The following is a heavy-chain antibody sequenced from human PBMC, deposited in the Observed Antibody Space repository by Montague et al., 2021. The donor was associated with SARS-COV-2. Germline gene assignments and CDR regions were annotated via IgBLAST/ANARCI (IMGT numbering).Heavy chain of an antibody. CDR1: GDSISNYY. V-gene: IGHV4-59*01. CDR3: ARGREYSSSAGFDY. D-gene: IGHD6-6*01. J-gene: IGHJ4*02. CDR2: IYYSGST. Sequence: SETLSLTCTVSGDSISNYYWSWIRQPPGKGLEWIGYIYYSGSTNYNPSLKSRVTISVDTSKNQFSLKLSSVTAADTAVYYCARGREYSSSAGFDYWGQGTLVTVSS.